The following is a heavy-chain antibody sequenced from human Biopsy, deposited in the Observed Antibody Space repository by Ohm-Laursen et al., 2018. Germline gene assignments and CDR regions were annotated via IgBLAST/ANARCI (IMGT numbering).Heavy chain of an antibody. V-gene: IGHV1-2*02. D-gene: IGHD3-16*01. CDR2: INPATGET. Sequence: AAVYASCKASGYTFNAYYIHWMRQAPGQGLEWMGWINPATGETRYAQRFQGRVTMTRDTSVTTAYMQLSSLTSDDTALYYCAKPSGGVSTIGFDPWGQGTQVIVSS. J-gene: IGHJ5*02. CDR1: GYTFNAYY. CDR3: AKPSGGVSTIGFDP.